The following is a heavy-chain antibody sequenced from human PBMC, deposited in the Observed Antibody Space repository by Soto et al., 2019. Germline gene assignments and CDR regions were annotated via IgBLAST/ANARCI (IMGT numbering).Heavy chain of an antibody. J-gene: IGHJ4*02. Sequence: SETLSLTCAVYGGSSSGYYWSWIRQPPGKGLEWIGEINHSGSTNYNPSLKSRVTISVDTSKNQFSLKLSSVTAADTAVYYCARGAYYDFWSGYYTQFARYYFDYWGQGTLVTVSS. CDR1: GGSSSGYY. V-gene: IGHV4-34*01. CDR3: ARGAYYDFWSGYYTQFARYYFDY. CDR2: INHSGST. D-gene: IGHD3-3*01.